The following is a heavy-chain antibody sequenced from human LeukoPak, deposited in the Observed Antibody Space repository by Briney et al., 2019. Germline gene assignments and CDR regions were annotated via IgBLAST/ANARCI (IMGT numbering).Heavy chain of an antibody. D-gene: IGHD2-15*01. CDR2: INHSGST. J-gene: IGHJ5*02. V-gene: IGHV4-31*02. Sequence: SQTLSLTCTVSGGSISSGGYYWSWIRQPPGKGLEWIGEINHSGSTNYNPSLKSRVTISVDTSKNQFSLKLSSVTAADTAVYYCARKENVVSFDPWGQGTLVTVSS. CDR1: GGSISSGGYY. CDR3: ARKENVVSFDP.